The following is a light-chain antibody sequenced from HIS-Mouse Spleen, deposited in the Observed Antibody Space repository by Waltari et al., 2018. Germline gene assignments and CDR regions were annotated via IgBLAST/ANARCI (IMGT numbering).Light chain of an antibody. Sequence: QSVLTQPPSVSGAPGQRVTISCTGRSSNIGAGYDVPWYQQLPETAPKLLIYGNSNRPSGVPDRFSGSKSGTSASLAITGLQAEDEADYYCQSYDSSLSGYVVFGGGTKLTVL. CDR1: SSNIGAGYD. CDR3: QSYDSSLSGYVV. V-gene: IGLV1-40*01. J-gene: IGLJ2*01. CDR2: GNS.